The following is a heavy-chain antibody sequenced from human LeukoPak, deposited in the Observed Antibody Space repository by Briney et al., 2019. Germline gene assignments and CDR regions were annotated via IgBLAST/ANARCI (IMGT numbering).Heavy chain of an antibody. Sequence: GGSLRLSCAASGFTFSDYYMSWIRQAPGKGLEWVSYISSSSSYTNYADSVKGRFTISRDNAKNSLYLQMTSLRAEDTAVYYCATVQAGSNYEPFDYWGQGTLVTVSS. CDR3: ATVQAGSNYEPFDY. CDR2: ISSSSSYT. J-gene: IGHJ4*02. CDR1: GFTFSDYY. D-gene: IGHD1-26*01. V-gene: IGHV3-11*05.